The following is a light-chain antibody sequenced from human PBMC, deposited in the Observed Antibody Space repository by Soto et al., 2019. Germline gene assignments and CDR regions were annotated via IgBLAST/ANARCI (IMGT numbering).Light chain of an antibody. Sequence: QSALTQPASVSGSPGPSITISCTGSSSDVGNYNLVSWYQQHPGKAPKLMIYEDTKWPSGVSNRFSGSKSGNTAYLTISGLQAEDEADYYCWSYAVGRTYVFGTGTKLTVL. V-gene: IGLV2-23*01. CDR2: EDT. J-gene: IGLJ1*01. CDR3: WSYAVGRTYV. CDR1: SSDVGNYNL.